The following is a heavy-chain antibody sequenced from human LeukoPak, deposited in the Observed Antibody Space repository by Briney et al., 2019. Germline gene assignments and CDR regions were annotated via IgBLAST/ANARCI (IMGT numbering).Heavy chain of an antibody. CDR2: ISAYNGNT. J-gene: IGHJ5*02. Sequence: ASVKVSCKASGYTFTSYGISWVRQAPGQGLEWMGWISAYNGNTNYAQKLQGRVTMTTDTSTSTAYMELRSLRSDDTAVYYCAREPIEYSSSVMVRGVRWFDPWGQGTLVTVAS. D-gene: IGHD3-10*01. V-gene: IGHV1-18*01. CDR1: GYTFTSYG. CDR3: AREPIEYSSSVMVRGVRWFDP.